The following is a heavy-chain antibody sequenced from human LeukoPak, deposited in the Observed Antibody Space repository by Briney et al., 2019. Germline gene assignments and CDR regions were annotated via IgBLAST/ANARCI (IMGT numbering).Heavy chain of an antibody. CDR1: GGSISSYY. CDR2: IYYSGST. D-gene: IGHD3-22*01. V-gene: IGHV4-59*08. CDR3: ARSYYYDSSGHYYYGNDFLFDY. J-gene: IGHJ4*02. Sequence: SETLSLTCTVSGGSISSYYWSWIRQPPGKGLEWIGYIYYSGSTNYNPSLKSRVTISVDTSKNQFSLKLSSVTAADTAVYYCARSYYYDSSGHYYYGNDFLFDYWGQGTLVTVSS.